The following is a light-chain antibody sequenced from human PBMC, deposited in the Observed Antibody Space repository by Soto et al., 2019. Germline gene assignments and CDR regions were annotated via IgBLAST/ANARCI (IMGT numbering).Light chain of an antibody. CDR2: DAS. Sequence: IQLSQAPSTLCASVGDRVSCTWRASHYISMWLAWYKQRPGKAPSLLITDASKLESGVPPRFKGSRSETEFTLTIRNLKPDDFATYYCQQYNSFPWTFGLGTKVDIK. CDR3: QQYNSFPWT. V-gene: IGKV1-5*01. J-gene: IGKJ1*01. CDR1: HYISMW.